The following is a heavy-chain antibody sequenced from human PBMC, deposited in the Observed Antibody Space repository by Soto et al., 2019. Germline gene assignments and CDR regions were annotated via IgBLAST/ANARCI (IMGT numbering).Heavy chain of an antibody. V-gene: IGHV1-2*02. J-gene: IGHJ6*02. CDR2: INPNSGGT. CDR3: ARVSSGATIDSYYYYYGMDV. CDR1: GYTFTGYY. Sequence: ASVKVSCKASGYTFTGYYMHGVRQAPGQGLEWMGWINPNSGGTNYAQKFQGRVTMTRDTSISTAYMELSRLRSDDTAVYYCARVSSGATIDSYYYYYGMDVWGQGTTVIVSS. D-gene: IGHD5-12*01.